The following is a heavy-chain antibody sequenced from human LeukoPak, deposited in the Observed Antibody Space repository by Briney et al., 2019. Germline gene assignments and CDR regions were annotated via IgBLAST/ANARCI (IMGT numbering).Heavy chain of an antibody. CDR3: ARHAISGSYYSPFEY. Sequence: SETLSLTCTVSGGSISNTTYYWGWIRQPPGKGLECIGSIYYSGNPYYNPSLKSRVTTSVDRSKNQFSLKLSSVTAADTAVYYCARHAISGSYYSPFEYWGQGILVTVSS. CDR1: GGSISNTTYY. V-gene: IGHV4-39*01. D-gene: IGHD3-10*01. CDR2: IYYSGNP. J-gene: IGHJ4*02.